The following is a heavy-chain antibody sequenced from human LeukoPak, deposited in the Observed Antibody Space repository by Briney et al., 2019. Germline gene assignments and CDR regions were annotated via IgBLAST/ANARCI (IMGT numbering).Heavy chain of an antibody. D-gene: IGHD2-2*01. CDR2: IYYSGST. CDR1: GGSISSSSYY. J-gene: IGHJ3*02. Sequence: SETLSLTCTVSGGSISSSSYYWGRIRQPPGKGLEWIGSIYYSGSTYYNPSLKSRVTISVDTSKNQFSLKLSSVTAADTAVYYCARSRPQIVVVPAASAFDIWGQGTMVTVSS. CDR3: ARSRPQIVVVPAASAFDI. V-gene: IGHV4-39*07.